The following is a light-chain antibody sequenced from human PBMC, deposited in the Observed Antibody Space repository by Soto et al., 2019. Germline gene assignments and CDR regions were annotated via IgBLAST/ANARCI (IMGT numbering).Light chain of an antibody. V-gene: IGLV1-40*01. Sequence: QSVLTQPPSVSGAPGQGVTISCTGSTSNIGSGYDVHWYQQVPGLAPKLLIYANINRPSGVPDRFSGSKSGTSASLAITGLQAEDEDDYYCPSYDNSLSGWVFGGGTKVTVL. J-gene: IGLJ2*01. CDR1: TSNIGSGYD. CDR2: ANI. CDR3: PSYDNSLSGWV.